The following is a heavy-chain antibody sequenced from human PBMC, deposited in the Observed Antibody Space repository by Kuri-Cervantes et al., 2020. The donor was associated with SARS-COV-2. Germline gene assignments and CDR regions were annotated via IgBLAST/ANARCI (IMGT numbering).Heavy chain of an antibody. V-gene: IGHV4-34*01. J-gene: IGHJ4*02. CDR3: ARLSSRDGYNHFDY. Sequence: SETLSLTCTVSGGSISSYYWSWIRQPPGKGLEWIGEINHSGSTNYNPSLKSRVTVSVDTSKNQFSLKLSSVTAADTAVYYCARLSSRDGYNHFDYWGQGTLVTVSS. D-gene: IGHD5-24*01. CDR1: GGSISSYY. CDR2: INHSGST.